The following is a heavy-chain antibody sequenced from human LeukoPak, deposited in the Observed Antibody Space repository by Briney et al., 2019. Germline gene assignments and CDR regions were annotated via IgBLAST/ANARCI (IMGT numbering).Heavy chain of an antibody. V-gene: IGHV4-4*07. CDR1: GFTFSSYA. D-gene: IGHD3-22*01. CDR3: ARFSPYYDSKKSDY. J-gene: IGHJ4*02. CDR2: IYNSGST. Sequence: GSLRLSCAASGFTFSSYAMSWIRQPAGKGLEWIGRIYNSGSTNYNPSLKSRVTISVDTSKNQFSLKLSSVTAADTAVYYCARFSPYYDSKKSDYWGQGTLVTVSS.